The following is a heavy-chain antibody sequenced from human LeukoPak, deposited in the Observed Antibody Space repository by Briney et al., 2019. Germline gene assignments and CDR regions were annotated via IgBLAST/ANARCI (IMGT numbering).Heavy chain of an antibody. CDR3: ARGGIAAAGTGMDY. D-gene: IGHD6-13*01. CDR1: GFTFSSYG. V-gene: IGHV3-30*03. J-gene: IGHJ4*02. Sequence: PGGSLRLSCEASGFTFSSYGMHWVRQAPGKGLEWMAVISYDGPNKYYADSVKGRFTISRDNSKNTLYLQMNSLRAEDTAVYYCARGGIAAAGTGMDYWGQGTLVTVSS. CDR2: ISYDGPNK.